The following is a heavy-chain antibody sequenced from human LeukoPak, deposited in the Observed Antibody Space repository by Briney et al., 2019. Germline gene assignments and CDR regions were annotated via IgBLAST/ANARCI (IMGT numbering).Heavy chain of an antibody. J-gene: IGHJ3*02. CDR3: ARAPPSSGYSYHFDI. Sequence: GGSLRLSCAASGFTFSNYWMHWVRQAPGKGLVCVSRIYIDGTGTFYADSVKGRFTISRDNAKNTLYLQMNSLRVEDTAVYYCARAPPSSGYSYHFDIWGQGTMVTVSS. V-gene: IGHV3-74*01. CDR2: IYIDGTGT. D-gene: IGHD5-18*01. CDR1: GFTFSNYW.